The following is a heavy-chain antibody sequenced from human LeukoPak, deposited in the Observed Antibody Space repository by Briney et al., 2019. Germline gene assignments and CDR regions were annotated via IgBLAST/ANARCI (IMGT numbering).Heavy chain of an antibody. Sequence: SETLSLTCTVSGGSISSGFYYWSWIRQPAGKGLEWIGRIYTSGSTNYNPSLKSRVSTSVDTSKNQFSLKLSSVTAADTAVYYCALAVAGTFDYWGQGTLVTVSS. V-gene: IGHV4-61*02. J-gene: IGHJ4*02. D-gene: IGHD6-13*01. CDR3: ALAVAGTFDY. CDR2: IYTSGST. CDR1: GGSISSGFYY.